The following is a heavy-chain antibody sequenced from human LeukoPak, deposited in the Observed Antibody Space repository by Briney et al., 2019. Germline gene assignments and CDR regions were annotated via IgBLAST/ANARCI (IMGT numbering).Heavy chain of an antibody. D-gene: IGHD3-22*01. CDR1: GGSISSSNW. Sequence: SGTLSLTCAVSGGSISSSNWWSWVRQPPGKGLEWIGEIHHSGSTNYNPSLKSRVTISVDKSKNQFSLKLSSVTAADTAVYHCARVRGDNYDSSGYYYSNWYFDLWGRGTLVTVSS. CDR2: IHHSGST. V-gene: IGHV4-4*02. J-gene: IGHJ2*01. CDR3: ARVRGDNYDSSGYYYSNWYFDL.